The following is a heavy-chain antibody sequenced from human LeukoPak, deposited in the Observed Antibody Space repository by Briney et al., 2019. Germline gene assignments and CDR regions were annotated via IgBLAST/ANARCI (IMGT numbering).Heavy chain of an antibody. CDR2: IYYSGST. Sequence: SETLSLTCTVSGGSISSSSYYWGWIRQPPGKGLEWIGSIYYSGSTYSNPSLKSRVTISVDTSKNQFSLKLSSVTAADTAVYYCASSSIAAAGTDYWGQGTLVTVSS. V-gene: IGHV4-39*07. D-gene: IGHD6-13*01. J-gene: IGHJ4*02. CDR1: GGSISSSSYY. CDR3: ASSSIAAAGTDY.